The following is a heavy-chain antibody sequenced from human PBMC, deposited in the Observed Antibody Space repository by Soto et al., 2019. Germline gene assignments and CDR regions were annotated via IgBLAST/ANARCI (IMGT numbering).Heavy chain of an antibody. Sequence: GGSLRLSCAASGFTFSSYAMSWVRQAPGKGLEWVSAISGSGGSTYYADSVKGRFTISRDNSKNTLYLQMNSLRAEDTAVYYCAKPPLWFGELRYYYGMDVWGQGTKVTAP. CDR2: ISGSGGST. J-gene: IGHJ6*02. CDR3: AKPPLWFGELRYYYGMDV. CDR1: GFTFSSYA. D-gene: IGHD3-10*01. V-gene: IGHV3-23*01.